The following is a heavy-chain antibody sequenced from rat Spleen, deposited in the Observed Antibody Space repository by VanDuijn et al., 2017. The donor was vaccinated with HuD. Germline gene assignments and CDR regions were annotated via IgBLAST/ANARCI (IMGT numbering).Heavy chain of an antibody. CDR2: INYDGRST. J-gene: IGHJ4*01. V-gene: IGHV5-7*01. Sequence: EVQLVESGGGVVQPGRSLKLSCAASGLSFSDHYVAWVRQAPTKGLEWVATINYDGRSTFYRDSVRARFTISRDNGKNTLYLQIDSLKSEDTATYYCARHNSGYGVMDAWGQGASVTVSS. CDR1: GLSFSDHY. CDR3: ARHNSGYGVMDA. D-gene: IGHD4-3*01.